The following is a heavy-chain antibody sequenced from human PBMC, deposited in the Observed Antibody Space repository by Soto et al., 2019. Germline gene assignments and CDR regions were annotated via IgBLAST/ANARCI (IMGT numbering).Heavy chain of an antibody. CDR3: ARPFSSGWYGDFDY. Sequence: QVQLVESGGGVVQPGRSLRLSCAASGFAFSSYAMHWVRRAPGKGLEWVAVISYDASNKYYADSVKGRFTISGDNSKKTMYLQMSSLRAEDTAVYYCARPFSSGWYGDFDYWGQGTLVTVSS. CDR1: GFAFSSYA. D-gene: IGHD6-19*01. V-gene: IGHV3-30-3*01. CDR2: ISYDASNK. J-gene: IGHJ4*02.